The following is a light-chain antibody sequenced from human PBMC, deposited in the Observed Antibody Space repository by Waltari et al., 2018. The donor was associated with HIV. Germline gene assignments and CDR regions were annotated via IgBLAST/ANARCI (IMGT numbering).Light chain of an antibody. V-gene: IGLV1-47*01. CDR3: AAWDDSLSGVV. J-gene: IGLJ2*01. CDR1: SSNIGSNY. CDR2: RNN. Sequence: QSVLTQPPSASGTPGQRVTISCSGSSSNIGSNYVYWYQQVPGTAPKLLIYRNNQRPPGVPDRFSGSKSGSAASLAISGLRSEDEADYYCAAWDDSLSGVVFGGGTKLTVL.